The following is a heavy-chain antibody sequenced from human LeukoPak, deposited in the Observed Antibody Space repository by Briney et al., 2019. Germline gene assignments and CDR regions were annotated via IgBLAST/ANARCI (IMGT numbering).Heavy chain of an antibody. CDR3: AKDGEWLRLNYYYYYMDV. D-gene: IGHD5-12*01. CDR1: GFTFSSYA. V-gene: IGHV3-30*02. J-gene: IGHJ6*03. Sequence: GGSLRLSCAASGFTFSSYAMHWVRQAPGKGLEWVAFIRFDGSNKYYADSVKGRFTISRDNSKNTLYLQMNSLRAEDTAVYFCAKDGEWLRLNYYYYYMDVWGKGTTVTVSS. CDR2: IRFDGSNK.